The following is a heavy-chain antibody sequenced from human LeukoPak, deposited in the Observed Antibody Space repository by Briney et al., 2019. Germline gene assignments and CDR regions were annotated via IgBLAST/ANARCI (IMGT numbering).Heavy chain of an antibody. D-gene: IGHD3-3*01. Sequence: PGGSLRLSCAASGFTFSSYGMHWVRQAPGKGLEWVAFIRYDGSNKYNADSVKGRFTISRDNSKNTLYLQMNSLRAEDTAVYYCARDYDFWSGFVGYWGQGTLVTVSS. CDR3: ARDYDFWSGFVGY. CDR2: IRYDGSNK. CDR1: GFTFSSYG. V-gene: IGHV3-30*02. J-gene: IGHJ4*02.